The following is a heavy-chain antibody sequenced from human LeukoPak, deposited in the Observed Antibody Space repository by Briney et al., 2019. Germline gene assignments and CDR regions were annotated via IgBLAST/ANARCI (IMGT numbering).Heavy chain of an antibody. CDR1: GGTFSSYA. CDR3: ARDPRNVDIVATTHWYFDL. CDR2: IIPILGIA. D-gene: IGHD5-12*01. Sequence: SVKVSCKASGGTFSSYAISWVRQAPGQGLEWMGRIIPILGIANYAQKFQGRVTITADKSTSTAYMELSSLRSEDTAVYYCARDPRNVDIVATTHWYFDLWGRGTLVTVSS. J-gene: IGHJ2*01. V-gene: IGHV1-69*04.